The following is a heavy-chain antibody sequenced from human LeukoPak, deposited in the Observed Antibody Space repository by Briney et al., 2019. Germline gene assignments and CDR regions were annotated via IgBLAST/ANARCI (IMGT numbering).Heavy chain of an antibody. J-gene: IGHJ1*01. CDR2: ISGSGGST. V-gene: IGHV3-23*01. CDR3: AKWVGGAGTIEYFQH. Sequence: GGSLRLSCAASGFTFSSYAMSWVRQAPGKGREWVSAISGSGGSTYYADSVKGRFTISRDNSKNTLYLQMNSLRAEDTPVYYCAKWVGGAGTIEYFQHWGQGTLVTVSS. CDR1: GFTFSSYA. D-gene: IGHD6-19*01.